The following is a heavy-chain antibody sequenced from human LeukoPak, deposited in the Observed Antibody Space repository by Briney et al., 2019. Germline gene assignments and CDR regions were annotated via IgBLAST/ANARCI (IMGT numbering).Heavy chain of an antibody. Sequence: GGSLRLSCSASGFTFSRYAMHWVRQAPGKGLEYVSAISSNGGSTYYADSVKGRFTISRDNSKNTLYLQMSSLRAEDTAVYYCVKDLSRDRLSVLRWFGFGDVWGKGTTVTVSS. D-gene: IGHD3-10*01. CDR1: GFTFSRYA. CDR2: ISSNGGST. J-gene: IGHJ6*04. CDR3: VKDLSRDRLSVLRWFGFGDV. V-gene: IGHV3-64D*06.